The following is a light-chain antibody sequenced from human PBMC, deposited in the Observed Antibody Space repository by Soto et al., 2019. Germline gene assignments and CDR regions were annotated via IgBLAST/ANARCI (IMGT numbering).Light chain of an antibody. Sequence: LTQSQSSLSASVGDRVTITCRLSQGISSYLNWYQLKPGKAPRLLIYDATKRASGIPVRFTGSGSGTDFILTISNIEAEDVAIYYCQQRKKWPPITFGQGTRLEI. CDR2: DAT. CDR1: QGISSY. V-gene: IGKV3-11*01. CDR3: QQRKKWPPIT. J-gene: IGKJ5*01.